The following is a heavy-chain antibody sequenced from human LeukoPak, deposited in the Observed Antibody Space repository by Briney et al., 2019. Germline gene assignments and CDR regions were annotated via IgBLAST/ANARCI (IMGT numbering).Heavy chain of an antibody. D-gene: IGHD6-13*01. CDR3: ARDRVAAAGTGDY. V-gene: IGHV1-2*02. CDR1: GYTFTGYY. Sequence: ASVKVSCKASGYTFTGYYMHWVRQAPGQGLEWMGWINPNSGGTNYAQKFQGRVTMTRDTSICTAYMELSRLRSDDTAVYYCARDRVAAAGTGDYWGQGTLVTVSS. J-gene: IGHJ4*02. CDR2: INPNSGGT.